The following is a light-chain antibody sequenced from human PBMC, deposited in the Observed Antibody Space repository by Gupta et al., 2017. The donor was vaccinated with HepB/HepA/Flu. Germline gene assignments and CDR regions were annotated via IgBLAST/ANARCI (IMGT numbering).Light chain of an antibody. CDR1: SLRSYY. CDR2: GKN. CDR3: NSRDSSGNHVV. V-gene: IGLV3-19*01. J-gene: IGLJ2*01. Sequence: SSELTQDPAVSVALGQTVRITCQGDSLRSYYASWYQQKPGQAPVLVIYGKNNRPSGIPDRFSGSSSGNTASLTITGAQAEDEAYYYCNSRDSSGNHVVFGGGTKLTGL.